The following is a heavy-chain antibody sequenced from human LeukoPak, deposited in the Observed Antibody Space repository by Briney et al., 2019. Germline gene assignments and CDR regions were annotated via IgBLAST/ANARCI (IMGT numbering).Heavy chain of an antibody. D-gene: IGHD3-10*01. V-gene: IGHV3-23*01. J-gene: IGHJ4*02. Sequence: GGSLRLSCAASGFTFSSYAMSWVRQAPGKGLEWVSAISGSGCSTYYADSVKGRFTISRDNSKNTLYLQMNSLRAEDTAVYYCAKDPSLLWFGEPLDYWGQGTLVTVSS. CDR2: ISGSGCST. CDR1: GFTFSSYA. CDR3: AKDPSLLWFGEPLDY.